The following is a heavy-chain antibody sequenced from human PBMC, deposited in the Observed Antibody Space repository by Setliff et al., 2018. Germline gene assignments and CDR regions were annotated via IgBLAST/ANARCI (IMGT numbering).Heavy chain of an antibody. CDR3: AWAGSAAAGRKGVFEY. D-gene: IGHD6-13*01. CDR2: INPGGGSS. CDR1: GYSFNGYY. J-gene: IGHJ4*02. V-gene: IGHV1-46*02. Sequence: GASVKVSCKASGYSFNGYYMHWVRQAPGQGLEWMGIINPGGGSSSSTEKFQGRVTMTRDTSASTVYMGTGNLTSDDTAVYYCAWAGSAAAGRKGVFEYWGQGTLVTSPQ.